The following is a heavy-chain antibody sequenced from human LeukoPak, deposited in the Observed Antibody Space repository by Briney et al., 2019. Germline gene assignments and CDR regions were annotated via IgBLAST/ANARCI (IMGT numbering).Heavy chain of an antibody. CDR3: ARLPLGRYDILTGYYFDY. CDR2: IYPGDSDT. Sequence: GESLKISCKGSGYSFTSYWIGWVRQMPGEGLEWMGIIYPGDSDTRYSPSFQGQVTISADKSISTAYLQWSSLKASDTAMYYCARLPLGRYDILTGYYFDYWGQGTLVTVSS. J-gene: IGHJ4*02. D-gene: IGHD3-9*01. CDR1: GYSFTSYW. V-gene: IGHV5-51*01.